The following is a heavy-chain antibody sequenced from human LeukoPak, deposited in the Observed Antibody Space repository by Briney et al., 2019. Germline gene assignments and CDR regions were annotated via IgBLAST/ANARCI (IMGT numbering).Heavy chain of an antibody. CDR2: ISSSGST. CDR1: GDSISSGDYY. V-gene: IGHV4-61*02. Sequence: SETLSLTCTVSGDSISSGDYYWSWIRQPAGKGLEWIGRISSSGSTNYNPSLKSRVTISVDTSKNQFSLKLSSVTAADTAVYYCARGDYYDSGRVWFDPWGQGTLVTVSS. CDR3: ARGDYYDSGRVWFDP. J-gene: IGHJ5*02. D-gene: IGHD3-22*01.